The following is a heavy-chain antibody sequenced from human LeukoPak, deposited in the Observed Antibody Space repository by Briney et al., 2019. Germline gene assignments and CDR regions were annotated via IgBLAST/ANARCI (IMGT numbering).Heavy chain of an antibody. CDR2: INHSGST. Sequence: KSSETLSLTCAVYGGSFSGYYWSWIRQPPGKGLEWIGEINHSGSTNYNPSLKSRVTTSVDTSKNQFSLKVGSMTAADTAVYYCARAGGYGLIDYWGQGTMVTVSS. J-gene: IGHJ4*02. V-gene: IGHV4-34*01. CDR1: GGSFSGYY. D-gene: IGHD5-18*01. CDR3: ARAGGYGLIDY.